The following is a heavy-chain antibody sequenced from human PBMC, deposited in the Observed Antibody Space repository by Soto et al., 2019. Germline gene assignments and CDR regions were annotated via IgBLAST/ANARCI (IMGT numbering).Heavy chain of an antibody. CDR2: IYHSGST. J-gene: IGHJ5*02. D-gene: IGHD1-7*01. Sequence: SETLSLTCTVSGGSVRDGSYYWAWLRQPPGKGLEWIGHIYHSGSTIYNPSLKSRVTISIDTSKSQFSLNLNSMTAADTAVYYCAGYNWNYYFDPWGQGTLVTAPQ. CDR3: AGYNWNYYFDP. CDR1: GGSVRDGSYY. V-gene: IGHV4-61*01.